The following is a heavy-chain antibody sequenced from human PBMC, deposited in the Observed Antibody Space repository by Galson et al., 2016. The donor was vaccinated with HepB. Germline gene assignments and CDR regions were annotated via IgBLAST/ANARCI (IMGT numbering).Heavy chain of an antibody. Sequence: SLRLSCAASGFIFSVYNMNWARQAPGKGLEWIAWITSSSDTMYYADSVKGRFTISRDNAKNTLYLEMNSLRAEDTTAYYCAKDKDFRGYSYGYDPTPFDYWGQGTLVTVSS. D-gene: IGHD5-18*01. CDR1: GFIFSVYN. J-gene: IGHJ4*02. CDR3: AKDKDFRGYSYGYDPTPFDY. V-gene: IGHV3-48*01. CDR2: ITSSSDTM.